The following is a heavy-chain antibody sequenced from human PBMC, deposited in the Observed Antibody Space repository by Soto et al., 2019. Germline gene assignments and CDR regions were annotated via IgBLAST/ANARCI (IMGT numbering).Heavy chain of an antibody. D-gene: IGHD5-18*01. CDR1: GFTFTGYY. Sequence: ASVKVSCKASGFTFTGYYIHWVRQAPGQGLEWMGWINPNSGGINYAQNFQGRVTMTRDTSSNTAYMELSRLRSDDTAVYYCARDFSWIQPTYDYYYFDMDVWGQGTTVTVSS. CDR2: INPNSGGI. V-gene: IGHV1-2*02. J-gene: IGHJ6*02. CDR3: ARDFSWIQPTYDYYYFDMDV.